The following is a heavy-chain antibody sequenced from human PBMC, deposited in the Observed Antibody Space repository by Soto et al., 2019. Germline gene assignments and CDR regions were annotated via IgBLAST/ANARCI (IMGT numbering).Heavy chain of an antibody. D-gene: IGHD3-22*01. CDR1: GFTFSSYW. CDR2: INSDGSST. J-gene: IGHJ4*02. Sequence: WGSLRLSCAASGFTFSSYWLHCVRQAAGKGLVWVSRINSDGSSTSYADSVKGRFTISRDNAKNTLYLQMNSLRAEDTAVYYCARGHYYDSSGEHFDYWGQGTLVTVSS. CDR3: ARGHYYDSSGEHFDY. V-gene: IGHV3-74*01.